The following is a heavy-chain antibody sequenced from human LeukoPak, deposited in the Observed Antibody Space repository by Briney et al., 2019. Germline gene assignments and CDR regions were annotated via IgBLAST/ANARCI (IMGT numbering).Heavy chain of an antibody. J-gene: IGHJ5*02. V-gene: IGHV3-23*01. CDR2: ISGSGGST. CDR3: AKDFSVGVTMIRGPFDP. CDR1: GFTFSIFA. D-gene: IGHD3-10*01. Sequence: GGSLRLSCSASGFTFSIFAMSWVRQAPGKGLEWVSGISGSGGSTYYADSMKGRFTISRDNSKNTLYLQINSLRAEDTAVYYCAKDFSVGVTMIRGPFDPWGQGALVTVSS.